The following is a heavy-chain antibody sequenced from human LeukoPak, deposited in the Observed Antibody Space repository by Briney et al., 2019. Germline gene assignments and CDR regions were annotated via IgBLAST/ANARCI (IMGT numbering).Heavy chain of an antibody. J-gene: IGHJ6*02. D-gene: IGHD3-22*01. CDR1: GFTFSSYW. CDR3: ARDDYYDSSLTD. Sequence: GSLRPSCAASGFTFSSYWMSWVRQAPGKGLEWVANIKQDGSEKYYVDSVKGRFTISRDNAKNSLYLQMNSLRAEDTAVYYCARDDYYDSSLTDWGQGTTVTVSS. CDR2: IKQDGSEK. V-gene: IGHV3-7*01.